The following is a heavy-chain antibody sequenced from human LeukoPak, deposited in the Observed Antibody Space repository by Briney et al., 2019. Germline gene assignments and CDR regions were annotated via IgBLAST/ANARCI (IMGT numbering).Heavy chain of an antibody. D-gene: IGHD3-22*01. J-gene: IGHJ2*01. CDR1: GFTFSSYA. CDR3: AREWLVVVKGPYFDL. CDR2: ISYDGSNK. Sequence: QPGGSLRLSCAASGFTFSSYAMHWVRQAPGKGLEWVAVISYDGSNKYYADSVKGRFTISRDNSKNTLYLQMNSLRAEDTAVYYCAREWLVVVKGPYFDLWGRGTLVTVSS. V-gene: IGHV3-30-3*01.